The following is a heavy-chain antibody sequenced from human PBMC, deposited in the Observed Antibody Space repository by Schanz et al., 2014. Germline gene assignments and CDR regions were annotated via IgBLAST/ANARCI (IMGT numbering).Heavy chain of an antibody. CDR1: GFTFSTYA. D-gene: IGHD3-10*01. V-gene: IGHV3-23*04. CDR2: INTGGDST. CDR3: AKGRFGELSAFDI. J-gene: IGHJ3*02. Sequence: EVQLVESGGGLVQPGGSLRLSCAASGFTFSTYAMAWVRQAPGKGLEWVSSINTGGDSTYYADSVKGRFTISRDNSRDTVYLQMNSLRAEDTAVYYCAKGRFGELSAFDIWGQGTMVTVSS.